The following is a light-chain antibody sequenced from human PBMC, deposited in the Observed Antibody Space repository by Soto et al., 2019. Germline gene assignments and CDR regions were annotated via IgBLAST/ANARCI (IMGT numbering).Light chain of an antibody. CDR3: QSYDSSLSAAV. CDR1: SSNIGAGYD. V-gene: IGLV1-40*01. J-gene: IGLJ2*01. CDR2: SNN. Sequence: QSVLTQPPSVSGAPGQKVIISCTGSSSNIGAGYDVHWYQQLPGTAPKLLIYSNNNRPSGVPDRLSGSKSGTSASLAITGLQVEDEADYYCQSYDSSLSAAVFGGGTKVTV.